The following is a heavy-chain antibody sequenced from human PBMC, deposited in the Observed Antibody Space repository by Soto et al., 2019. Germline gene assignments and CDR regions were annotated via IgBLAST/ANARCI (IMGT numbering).Heavy chain of an antibody. CDR2: INPNSGGT. V-gene: IGHV1-2*04. Sequence: ASVKVSCKASGYTFTGYYMHWVRQAPGQGLEWMGWINPNSGGTNYAQKFQGWVTMTRDTSISTAYMELSRLRSDDTAVYYCARGCSSTSCHDYYGMDVWGQGTTVTVSS. CDR1: GYTFTGYY. D-gene: IGHD2-2*01. J-gene: IGHJ6*02. CDR3: ARGCSSTSCHDYYGMDV.